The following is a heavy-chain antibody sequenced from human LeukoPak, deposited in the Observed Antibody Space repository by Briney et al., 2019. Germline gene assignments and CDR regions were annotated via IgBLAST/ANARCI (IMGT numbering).Heavy chain of an antibody. V-gene: IGHV4-61*02. D-gene: IGHD1-1*01. J-gene: IGHJ5*02. CDR1: GDSISSGNYY. Sequence: SETLSLTCTVSGDSISSGNYYWTWIRQPAGKGLEWIGRIYTSGSTNYNPSLKSRVTISVDTSKNQFSLKLSSVTAADTAVYYCARDPWRYGPFDPWGQGTLVTVSS. CDR3: ARDPWRYGPFDP. CDR2: IYTSGST.